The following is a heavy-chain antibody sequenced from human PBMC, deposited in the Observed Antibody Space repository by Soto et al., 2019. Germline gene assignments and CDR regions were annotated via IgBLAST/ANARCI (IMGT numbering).Heavy chain of an antibody. CDR3: ARENYDYVWGSYRQYNWFDH. V-gene: IGHV4-59*01. CDR2: IYYSGST. J-gene: IGHJ5*02. Sequence: PSETLSLTCTVSGGSISSYYWSWIRQPPGKGLEWIGYIYYSGSTNYNPSLKSRVTISVDTSKNQFSLKLSSVTAADTAVYYCARENYDYVWGSYRQYNWFDHWGQGTLVTVSS. D-gene: IGHD3-16*02. CDR1: GGSISSYY.